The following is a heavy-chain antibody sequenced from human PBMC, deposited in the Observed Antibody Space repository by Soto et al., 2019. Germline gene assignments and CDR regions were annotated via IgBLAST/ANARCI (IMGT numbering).Heavy chain of an antibody. J-gene: IGHJ4*02. Sequence: SQTLSLTCAISGDSVSSNSAAWNWIRQSPSRGLEWLGRTYYRSKWYNDYAVSVKSRITINPDTSKNQFSLQLNSVTPEDTAVYYCARHYGDIVVVPAGPFDYWGQGTLVTVSS. CDR1: GDSVSSNSAA. CDR2: TYYRSKWYN. D-gene: IGHD2-2*01. V-gene: IGHV6-1*01. CDR3: ARHYGDIVVVPAGPFDY.